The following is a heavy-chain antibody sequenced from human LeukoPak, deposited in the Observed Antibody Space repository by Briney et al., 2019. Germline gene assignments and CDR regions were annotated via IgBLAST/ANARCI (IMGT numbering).Heavy chain of an antibody. Sequence: SETLSLTCTVSGGSISSSSYYWGWIRQPPGKGLEWIGSIYYSGSTYYNPSLKSRVTISVDTSKNQFSLKLSSVTAADTAVYYCARGDSSESEWFDLWGQGTLVTVSS. CDR2: IYYSGST. CDR1: GGSISSSSYY. V-gene: IGHV4-39*07. D-gene: IGHD3-22*01. J-gene: IGHJ5*02. CDR3: ARGDSSESEWFDL.